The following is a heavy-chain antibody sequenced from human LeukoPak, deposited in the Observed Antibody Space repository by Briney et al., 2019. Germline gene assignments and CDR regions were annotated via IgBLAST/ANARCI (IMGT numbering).Heavy chain of an antibody. CDR3: ARDRGFTGFDLYDY. V-gene: IGHV3-23*01. D-gene: IGHD3-10*01. CDR2: ISGSGGST. J-gene: IGHJ4*02. CDR1: GFTFSSYA. Sequence: GGSLRLSCAASGFTFSSYAMSWVRQAPGKGLEWVAAISGSGGSTYYADSVKGRFTISRDNSKNTLYLQMNSLRAEDTAVYYCARDRGFTGFDLYDYWGQGTLVTVSS.